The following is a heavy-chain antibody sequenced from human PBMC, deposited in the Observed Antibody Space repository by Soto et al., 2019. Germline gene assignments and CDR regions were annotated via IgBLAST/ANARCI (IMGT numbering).Heavy chain of an antibody. CDR3: ARTADTRTHYSYYGMDL. Sequence: SETLYLTCTVSGGSISSYYWSWIRQPPGKGLEWIGYIYNSGSTNYNPSLKSRVTISVDTSKNQFSLKLSSVTAADTAVYYCARTADTRTHYSYYGMDLWGQGTRVTVSS. CDR2: IYNSGST. V-gene: IGHV4-59*01. D-gene: IGHD5-18*01. CDR1: GGSISSYY. J-gene: IGHJ6*02.